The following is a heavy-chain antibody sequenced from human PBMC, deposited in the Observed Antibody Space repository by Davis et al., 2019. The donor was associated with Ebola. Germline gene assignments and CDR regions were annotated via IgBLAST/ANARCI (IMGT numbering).Heavy chain of an antibody. CDR2: INPNSGGT. V-gene: IGHV1-2*02. J-gene: IGHJ5*02. D-gene: IGHD2-15*01. CDR3: AGTGGSSDKGNWFDP. Sequence: ASVKVSCKASGYTFTGYYMHWVRQAPGQGLEWMGWINPNSGGTNYAQKFQGRVTMTRDTSISTAYMELSRLRSDDTAVYYCAGTGGSSDKGNWFDPWGQGTLVTVSS. CDR1: GYTFTGYY.